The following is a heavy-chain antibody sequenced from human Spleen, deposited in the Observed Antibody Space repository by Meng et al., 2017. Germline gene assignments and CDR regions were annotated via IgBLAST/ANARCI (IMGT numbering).Heavy chain of an antibody. CDR2: IYSGGST. V-gene: IGHV3-53*01. J-gene: IGHJ4*02. CDR1: GFTVSSNY. D-gene: IGHD3-9*01. CDR3: ARDPDILTGYYFG. Sequence: GESLKISCAASGFTVSSNYMSWVRQAPGKGLEWVSVIYSGGSTYYADPVKGRFTISRDNSKNTLYLQMNSLRAEDTAVYYCARDPDILTGYYFGWGQGTLVTVSS.